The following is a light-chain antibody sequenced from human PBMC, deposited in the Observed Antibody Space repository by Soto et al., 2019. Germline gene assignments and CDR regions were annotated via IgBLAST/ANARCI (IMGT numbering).Light chain of an antibody. CDR2: QAS. CDR3: QQYSSHST. Sequence: DIQITQSPSTLSSYLVDIVTITCRASQSTSSYLAWYQQKPGKAPKLLIYQASSLENGVPSRFSGSGSGTEFSLTISSLQTDDFATYYCQQYSSHSTFGQGTKVDIK. V-gene: IGKV1-5*03. CDR1: QSTSSY. J-gene: IGKJ1*01.